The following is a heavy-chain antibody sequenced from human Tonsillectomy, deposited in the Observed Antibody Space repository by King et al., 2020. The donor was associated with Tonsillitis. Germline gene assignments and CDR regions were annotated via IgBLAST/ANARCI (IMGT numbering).Heavy chain of an antibody. CDR2: ISSSSSTI. V-gene: IGHV3-48*04. Sequence: VQLVESGGGLVQPGGSLRLSCAASGFTFSSYSMNWVRQAPGKGLEWVSYISSSSSTIYYADSVKGRFTISRDNAKNTLYLQMNSLRAEDTAVYYCARGGGGGLWPLDSWGQGTLVTVSS. D-gene: IGHD3-10*01. CDR3: ARGGGGGLWPLDS. CDR1: GFTFSSYS. J-gene: IGHJ4*02.